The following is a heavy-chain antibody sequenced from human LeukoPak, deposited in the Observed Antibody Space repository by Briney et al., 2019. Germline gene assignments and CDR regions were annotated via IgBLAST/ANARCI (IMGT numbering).Heavy chain of an antibody. J-gene: IGHJ3*02. CDR1: GGSFSGYY. CDR2: INHSGST. V-gene: IGHV4-34*01. Sequence: AETLSLTCAVYGGSFSGYYWSWIRQPPGKGLEWIGEINHSGSTNYNPSLKSRVTISVDTSKNHFSLKLNSVTAADTAVYYCARPLYYYDSSGYYYVSGGAFDIWGQGTMVTVSS. D-gene: IGHD3-22*01. CDR3: ARPLYYYDSSGYYYVSGGAFDI.